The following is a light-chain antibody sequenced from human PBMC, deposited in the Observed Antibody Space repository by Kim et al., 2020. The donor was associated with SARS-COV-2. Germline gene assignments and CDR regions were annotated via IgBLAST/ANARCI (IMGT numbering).Light chain of an antibody. J-gene: IGLJ2*01. Sequence: GQSVTIPVTGTRRDVGGYNRVSWYQQPPGTAPKLMIYEVNNRPSGVPDRFSGSKSGNTASLTISGLQTEDEADYYCSSYTTSSTLVFGGGTQLTVL. CDR2: EVN. CDR1: RRDVGGYNR. V-gene: IGLV2-18*02. CDR3: SSYTTSSTLV.